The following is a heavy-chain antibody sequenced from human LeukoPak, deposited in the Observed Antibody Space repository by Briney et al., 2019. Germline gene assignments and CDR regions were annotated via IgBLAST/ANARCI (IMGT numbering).Heavy chain of an antibody. V-gene: IGHV3-9*01. CDR2: ISWNSGSI. CDR1: GFTFDDYA. CDR3: AKEGGYCSGGSCSDAFDI. Sequence: GGSLRLSCAASGFTFDDYAMHWVRQAPGKGLEWVSGISWNSGSIGYADSVKGRFTISRDNAKNSLYLQMNSLRAEDTALYYCAKEGGYCSGGSCSDAFDIWGQGTMVTVSS. J-gene: IGHJ3*02. D-gene: IGHD2-15*01.